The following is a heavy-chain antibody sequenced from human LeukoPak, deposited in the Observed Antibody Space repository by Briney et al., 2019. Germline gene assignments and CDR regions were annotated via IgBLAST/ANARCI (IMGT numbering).Heavy chain of an antibody. D-gene: IGHD6-19*01. V-gene: IGHV3-30*03. J-gene: IGHJ4*02. CDR2: APHDRSSP. CDR1: GFRFNSHH. CDR3: ARNSGWYGVS. Sequence: GGSLRLSCAVSGFRFNSHHMHWVRQAPNKGLEWVAVAPHDRSSPSHAASVNGRFTISRDNSKNTLYLQLNSLRGDDTAVYYCARNSGWYGVSWGQGTLVTVSS.